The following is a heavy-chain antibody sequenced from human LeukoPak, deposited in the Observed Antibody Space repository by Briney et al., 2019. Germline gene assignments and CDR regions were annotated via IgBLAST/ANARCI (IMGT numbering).Heavy chain of an antibody. CDR1: GGSISSSSYY. D-gene: IGHD4-17*01. CDR3: ARDRPDYGVRTPKPQYYYYYGMDV. J-gene: IGHJ6*02. CDR2: IYYSGST. V-gene: IGHV4-39*07. Sequence: SETLSLTCTVSGGSISSSSYYWGWIRQPPGKGLEWIGRIYYSGSTYYNPSLKRRLTISVDQSKNQFSLKLSSVTAADTAVYYCARDRPDYGVRTPKPQYYYYYGMDVWGQGTTVTVSS.